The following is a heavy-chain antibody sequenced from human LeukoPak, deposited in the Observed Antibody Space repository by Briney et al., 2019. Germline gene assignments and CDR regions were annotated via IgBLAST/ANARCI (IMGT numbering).Heavy chain of an antibody. V-gene: IGHV3-11*01. CDR1: GFSVSEHY. CDR3: ARDAPSNDYGDFDC. D-gene: IGHD4-17*01. Sequence: GGSMRLSCAASGFSVSEHYMAWIRQAQGKGLQWLGYISSRRYSTYYAESVKGRITISRDNAKNSVHLQMSSLTVDDTAVYYCARDAPSNDYGDFDCWGQGTLVTASS. J-gene: IGHJ4*02. CDR2: ISSRRYST.